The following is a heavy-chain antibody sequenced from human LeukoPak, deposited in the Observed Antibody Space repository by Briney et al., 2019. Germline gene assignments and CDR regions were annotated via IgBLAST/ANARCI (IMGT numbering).Heavy chain of an antibody. D-gene: IGHD5-12*01. V-gene: IGHV3-21*01. CDR2: ISSSSSYI. CDR3: ARGYSGYYYFDY. J-gene: IGHJ4*02. Sequence: GGSLRLSCAASGFTFSSYSTNWVRQAPGKGLEWVSSISSSSSYIYYADSVKGRFTISRDNAKNSLYLQMNSLRAEDTAVYYCARGYSGYYYFDYWGQGTLVTVSS. CDR1: GFTFSSYS.